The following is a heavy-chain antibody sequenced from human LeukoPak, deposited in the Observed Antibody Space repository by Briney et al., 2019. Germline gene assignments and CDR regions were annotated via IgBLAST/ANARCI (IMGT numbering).Heavy chain of an antibody. V-gene: IGHV4-34*01. D-gene: IGHD3-10*01. Sequence: LRLSCAASGLTFSDYYMSWIRQAPGKGLEWIGEINHSGSTNYNPSLKSRVTISVDTSKNQFSLKLSSVTAADTAVYYCARGPRYYYGSGSFDYWGQGTLVTVSS. CDR2: INHSGST. J-gene: IGHJ4*02. CDR3: ARGPRYYYGSGSFDY. CDR1: GLTFSDYY.